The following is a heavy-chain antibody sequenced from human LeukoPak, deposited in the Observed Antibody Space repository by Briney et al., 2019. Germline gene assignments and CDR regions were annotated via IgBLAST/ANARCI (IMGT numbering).Heavy chain of an antibody. D-gene: IGHD3-22*01. CDR2: INSDGSSI. CDR1: GFSFSAYW. V-gene: IGHV3-74*01. Sequence: PGGSLRLSCAGSGFSFSAYWMHWARQLPGKGLVWVSRINSDGSSISYADSVKGRFTISRDNAKNTLYLQMNSLRLEDTAVYYCARLRGYYDSSDHWGQGTLVTVSS. CDR3: ARLRGYYDSSDH. J-gene: IGHJ4*02.